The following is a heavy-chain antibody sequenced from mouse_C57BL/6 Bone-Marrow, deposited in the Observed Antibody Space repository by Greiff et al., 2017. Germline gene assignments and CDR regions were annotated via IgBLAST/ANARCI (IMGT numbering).Heavy chain of an antibody. V-gene: IGHV1-69*01. CDR2: IDPSDSYT. D-gene: IGHD2-4*01. Sequence: VQLQQPGAELVMPGASVKLSCKASGYTFTSYWMHWVKQRPGQGLEWIGEIDPSDSYTNYNQKFKGKSTLTVDKSSSTAYMQLSSLTSEDSAVYYWAREEIYYDNGFAYWGQGTLVTVSA. CDR3: AREEIYYDNGFAY. J-gene: IGHJ3*01. CDR1: GYTFTSYW.